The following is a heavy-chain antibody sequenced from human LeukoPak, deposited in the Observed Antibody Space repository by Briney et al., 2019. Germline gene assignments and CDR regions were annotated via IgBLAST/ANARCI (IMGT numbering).Heavy chain of an antibody. CDR1: GGSISSGDYY. D-gene: IGHD4-23*01. CDR3: ARDLLNEGNHLDY. V-gene: IGHV4-30-4*01. Sequence: PSQTLSLACTVSGGSISSGDYYWSWIRQPPGKGLEWIGYIYYSGSTYYNPSLKSRVTISVDTSKNQFSLKLSSVTAADTAVYYCARDLLNEGNHLDYWGQGTLVTVSS. CDR2: IYYSGST. J-gene: IGHJ4*02.